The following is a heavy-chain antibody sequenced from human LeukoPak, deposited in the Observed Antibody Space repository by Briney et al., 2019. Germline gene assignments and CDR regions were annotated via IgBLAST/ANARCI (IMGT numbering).Heavy chain of an antibody. D-gene: IGHD6-13*01. V-gene: IGHV4-31*03. Sequence: SETLSLTCTVSGGSISSGGYYWSWIRQHPGKGLEWIGYIYYSGSTYYNPSLKSRVTISVDTSKNQFSLKLSSVTAADTAVYYCARDVGSSSWSNFIDYWGQGTLVTVSS. CDR3: ARDVGSSSWSNFIDY. J-gene: IGHJ4*02. CDR1: GGSISSGGYY. CDR2: IYYSGST.